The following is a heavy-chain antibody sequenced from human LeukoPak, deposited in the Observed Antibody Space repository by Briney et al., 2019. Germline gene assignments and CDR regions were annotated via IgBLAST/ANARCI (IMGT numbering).Heavy chain of an antibody. CDR2: IYYSGST. CDR3: AGGSSWKGYYYYYYMDV. CDR1: GGSISSYY. V-gene: IGHV4-59*01. J-gene: IGHJ6*03. D-gene: IGHD6-13*01. Sequence: AETLSLTCTVSGGSISSYYWSWIRQPPGKGLEWMGYIYYSGSTNYNPSLKSRVTISVDTSKNQFSLKLSSVTAADTAVYYCAGGSSWKGYYYYYYMDVWGKGTTVTISS.